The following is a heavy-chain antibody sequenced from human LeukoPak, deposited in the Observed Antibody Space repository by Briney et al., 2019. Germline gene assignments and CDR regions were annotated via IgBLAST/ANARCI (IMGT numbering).Heavy chain of an antibody. Sequence: PGGSLRLSCAASGFTFDDYAMHWVRQAPGKGLEWVSGISWNSGSIGYADSVKGRFTISRDNAKNSLYLQMNSLRAEDTAVYYCARDVYDSSGYFDYWGQGTLVTVSS. D-gene: IGHD3-22*01. CDR1: GFTFDDYA. J-gene: IGHJ4*02. V-gene: IGHV3-9*01. CDR2: ISWNSGSI. CDR3: ARDVYDSSGYFDY.